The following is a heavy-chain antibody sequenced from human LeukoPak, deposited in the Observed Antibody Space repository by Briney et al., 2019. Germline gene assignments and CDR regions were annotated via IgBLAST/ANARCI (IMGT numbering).Heavy chain of an antibody. CDR1: GYTLTTYG. D-gene: IGHD3-3*01. CDR3: ARAGIPIHYYYMDV. V-gene: IGHV1-18*01. Sequence: ASVKVSCKASGYTLTTYGINWVRQAPGQGLEWMGWISTYNGNTNYAQKLQGRVTMTTDTSTGTAYMELRSLRSDDTAVYYCARAGIPIHYYYMDVWGKGTTVTISS. CDR2: ISTYNGNT. J-gene: IGHJ6*03.